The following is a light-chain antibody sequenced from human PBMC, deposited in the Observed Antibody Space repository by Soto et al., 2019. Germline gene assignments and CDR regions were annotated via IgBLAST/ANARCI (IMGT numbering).Light chain of an antibody. CDR1: NIRSKS. Sequence: SYELTQPPSVSVAPGKTARIACGGNNIRSKSVHWYQQKPGQAPVLVIYYDSDRPSGIPERISGSNSGNTATLTISRVEAGDEADYYCQVWDSSSDHPVVFGGGTKLTVL. J-gene: IGLJ2*01. V-gene: IGLV3-21*04. CDR3: QVWDSSSDHPVV. CDR2: YDS.